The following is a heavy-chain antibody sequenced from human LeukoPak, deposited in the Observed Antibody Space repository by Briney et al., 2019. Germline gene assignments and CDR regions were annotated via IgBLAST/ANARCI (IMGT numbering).Heavy chain of an antibody. CDR1: GGSISSYY. Sequence: SETLSLTCTVSGGSISSYYWSWIRQPPGKGLEWIGYIYYSGSTNYNPSLKSRVTISVKTSKNQFSLKLSSVTAADTAVYYCARATTVTAFDYWGQGTLVTVSS. V-gene: IGHV4-59*01. CDR3: ARATTVTAFDY. D-gene: IGHD4-17*01. CDR2: IYYSGST. J-gene: IGHJ4*02.